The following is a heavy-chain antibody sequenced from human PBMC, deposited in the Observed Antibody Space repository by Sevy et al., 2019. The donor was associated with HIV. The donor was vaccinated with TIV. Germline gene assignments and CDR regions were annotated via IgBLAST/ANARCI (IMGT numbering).Heavy chain of an antibody. Sequence: GGSLRLSCAASGFTFSSYGMHWVRQAPGKGLEWVAFIRYDGSNKYYADSVKGRFTISRDNAKNTLYVQMNSLRAEDTAVYYCAKVPIRSYCNSTSCNSPDYWGQGTLVTVSS. D-gene: IGHD2-2*01. J-gene: IGHJ4*02. CDR1: GFTFSSYG. V-gene: IGHV3-30*02. CDR2: IRYDGSNK. CDR3: AKVPIRSYCNSTSCNSPDY.